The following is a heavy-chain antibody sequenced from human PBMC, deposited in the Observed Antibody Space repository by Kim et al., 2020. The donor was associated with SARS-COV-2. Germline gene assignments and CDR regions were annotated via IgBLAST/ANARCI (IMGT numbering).Heavy chain of an antibody. CDR2: IWYDGSNK. D-gene: IGHD7-27*01. CDR1: GFTFSSYA. CDR3: AKDSGVLNYPQSYFDY. J-gene: IGHJ4*02. V-gene: IGHV3-33*06. Sequence: GGSLRLSCAASGFTFSSYAMHWVRQAPGKGLEWVAVIWYDGSNKYYADSVKGRFTISRDNSKNTLYLQMNSLRAEDTAVYYCAKDSGVLNYPQSYFDYWGQGTLVTVSS.